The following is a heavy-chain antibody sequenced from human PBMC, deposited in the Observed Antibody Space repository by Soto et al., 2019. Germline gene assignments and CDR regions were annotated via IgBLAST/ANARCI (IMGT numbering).Heavy chain of an antibody. V-gene: IGHV4-34*01. CDR2: ISQSGNT. CDR3: ARAPKVSGSSQTRPDF. Sequence: PSETLSLTCSLYRGSLSVFYWSWIRQPPGKRLEWIGEISQSGNTNYNPSLKSRVSISVDTSKNQFSLNLASVTAADTAVYYCARAPKVSGSSQTRPDFWGQGALVTVSS. CDR1: RGSLSVFY. D-gene: IGHD6-6*01. J-gene: IGHJ4*02.